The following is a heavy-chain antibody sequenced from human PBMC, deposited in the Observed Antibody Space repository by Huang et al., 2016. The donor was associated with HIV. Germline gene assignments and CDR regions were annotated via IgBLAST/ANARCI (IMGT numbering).Heavy chain of an antibody. CDR1: GGPFSSYS. CDR3: ARGSLEYSVSSSLDY. Sequence: QVQLLQSGAEVKKPGSSVKVSCKASGGPFSSYSIAWVRQAPGQGLEWMASLMPVLDSPKYAQKLQGRVRVTADESTSTVYMELRDLRPDDTAVYFCARGSLEYSVSSSLDYWGQGTHVTVSS. D-gene: IGHD4-4*01. J-gene: IGHJ4*02. CDR2: LMPVLDSP. V-gene: IGHV1-69*13.